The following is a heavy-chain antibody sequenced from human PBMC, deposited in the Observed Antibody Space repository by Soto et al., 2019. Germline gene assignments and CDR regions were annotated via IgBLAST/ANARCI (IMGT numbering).Heavy chain of an antibody. V-gene: IGHV2-70*01. J-gene: IGHJ6*02. Sequence: SGPTLVNPTQTLTLTCTFSGFSLSTSGMCVSWIRQPPGKALEWLALIDWDDDKYYSTSLKTRLTISKDTSKNQVVLTLTNMDPVDTATHYCARIPSGSSEYYYYGMDVWGQGTTVTVSS. CDR2: IDWDDDK. CDR1: GFSLSTSGMC. CDR3: ARIPSGSSEYYYYGMDV. D-gene: IGHD6-6*01.